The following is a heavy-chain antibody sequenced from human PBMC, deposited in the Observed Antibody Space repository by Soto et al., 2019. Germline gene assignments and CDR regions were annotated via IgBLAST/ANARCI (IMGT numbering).Heavy chain of an antibody. V-gene: IGHV3-48*03. J-gene: IGHJ5*02. D-gene: IGHD5-12*01. CDR2: ISSTGRTI. CDR3: ATDHLICGFVDL. Sequence: EVQLVESGGGLGQPGGSLTISCAASGFTFRNYAMNWVRQAPGKGLEWLSFISSTGRTIYYTDSVKGRFTMSRDNPKNSVHLLMSSLRFEDTAVYYCATDHLICGFVDLWGQGTPVTVSS. CDR1: GFTFRNYA.